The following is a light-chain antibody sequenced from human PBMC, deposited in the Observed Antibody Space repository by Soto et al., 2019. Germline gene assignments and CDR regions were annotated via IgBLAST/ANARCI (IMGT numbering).Light chain of an antibody. J-gene: IGKJ1*01. CDR1: QSISSW. CDR2: KAS. V-gene: IGKV1-5*03. CDR3: QLYNSLWT. Sequence: DIQMTQSPSTLSASVGDRVTITCRASQSISSWLAWYQQKPGKAPKLLIYKASSLESGVPSRFSGSGSGTEFTLPISSLQPDDFATYYCQLYNSLWTFGQGTKVDIK.